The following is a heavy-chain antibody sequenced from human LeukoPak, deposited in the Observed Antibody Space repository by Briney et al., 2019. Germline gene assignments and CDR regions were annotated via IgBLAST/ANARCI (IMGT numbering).Heavy chain of an antibody. CDR2: IYYSGST. CDR1: GGSISSSSYY. V-gene: IGHV4-39*07. D-gene: IGHD2-2*01. J-gene: IGHJ6*03. Sequence: PSETLSLTCTVSGGSISSSSYYWGWIRQPPGKGLEWIGSIYYSGSTYYNPSLKSRVTISVDTSKNQFSLKLSSVTAADTAVYYCARVVPAVMRISYYYYMDVWGKGTTVTVSS. CDR3: ARVVPAVMRISYYYYMDV.